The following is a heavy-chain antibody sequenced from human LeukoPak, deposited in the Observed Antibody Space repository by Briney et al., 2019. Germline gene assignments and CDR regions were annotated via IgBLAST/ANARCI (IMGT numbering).Heavy chain of an antibody. Sequence: SETLSLTCAVYGGSFSGYYWSWIRQPPGKGLEWIGEINHSGSTNYNPSLKSRVTISVDTSKNQFSLKLSSVTAADTAVYYRARGPRTVRSGVRYYYYMDVWGKGTTVTVSS. CDR3: ARGPRTVRSGVRYYYYMDV. CDR2: INHSGST. V-gene: IGHV4-34*01. CDR1: GGSFSGYY. D-gene: IGHD3-10*01. J-gene: IGHJ6*03.